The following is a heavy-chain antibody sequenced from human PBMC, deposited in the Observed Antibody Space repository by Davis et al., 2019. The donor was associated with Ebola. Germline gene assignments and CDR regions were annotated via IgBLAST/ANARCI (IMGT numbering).Heavy chain of an antibody. CDR1: GFTFSSYA. CDR2: LTGSSGNT. V-gene: IGHV3-23*01. D-gene: IGHD3-22*01. Sequence: GESLKISCAASGFTFSSYAMRWVRQAPGKGLEWVSSLTGSSGNTHYADSVKGRFSISRDNSKNTLYLQMNSLRAEDTAVYYCAKSFHDSRAKKGGALDIWGQRTMVTVSS. J-gene: IGHJ3*02. CDR3: AKSFHDSRAKKGGALDI.